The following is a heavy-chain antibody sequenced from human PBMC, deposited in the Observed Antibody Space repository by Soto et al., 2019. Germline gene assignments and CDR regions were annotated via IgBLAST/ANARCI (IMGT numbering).Heavy chain of an antibody. CDR2: ISYDGSNK. J-gene: IGHJ4*02. D-gene: IGHD6-19*01. CDR3: AKGRGWLVPIDY. CDR1: GFTFSSYG. Sequence: QVQLVESGGGVVQPGRSLRLSCAASGFTFSSYGMHWVRQAPGKGLEWVAVISYDGSNKYYADSVKGRFTISRDNSKNTPYLQMNSLRAEDTAVYYCAKGRGWLVPIDYWGQGTLVTVSS. V-gene: IGHV3-30*18.